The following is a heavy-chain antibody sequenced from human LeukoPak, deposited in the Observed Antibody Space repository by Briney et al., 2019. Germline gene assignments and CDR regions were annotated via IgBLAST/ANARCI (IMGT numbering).Heavy chain of an antibody. V-gene: IGHV1-24*01. CDR2: LDPEDGET. D-gene: IGHD1-26*01. J-gene: IGHJ4*02. CDR1: GYTLTELS. CDR3: ATSGPEVWELPVDRLGGFDY. Sequence: ASVKVSCKVSGYTLTELSMHWVRQAPGKGLEWMGGLDPEDGETIYAQKFQGRVTMTEDTSTDTAYMELSSLRSEDTAVYYCATSGPEVWELPVDRLGGFDYWGQGTLVTVSS.